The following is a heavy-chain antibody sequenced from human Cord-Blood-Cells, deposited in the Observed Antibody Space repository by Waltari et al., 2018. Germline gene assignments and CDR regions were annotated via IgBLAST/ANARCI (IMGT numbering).Heavy chain of an antibody. CDR3: ARLNVPFYYDSSGYYYFDY. D-gene: IGHD3-22*01. Sequence: QLQLQESGPGLVKPSETLSLTCTVSGGSISRSSYYWGWIRQPPGKGLEWIGSIYYSGSTYYNPSLKSRVTISVDTSKNQFSLKLSSVTAADTAVYYCARLNVPFYYDSSGYYYFDYWGQGTLVTVSS. CDR2: IYYSGST. V-gene: IGHV4-39*07. J-gene: IGHJ4*02. CDR1: GGSISRSSYY.